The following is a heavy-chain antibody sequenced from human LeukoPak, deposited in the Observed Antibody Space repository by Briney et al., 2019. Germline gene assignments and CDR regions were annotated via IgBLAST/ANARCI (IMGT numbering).Heavy chain of an antibody. CDR3: ATGYSSTWYYFDY. D-gene: IGHD6-13*01. J-gene: IGHJ4*02. CDR2: IYNSGST. CDR1: GDSISSYY. Sequence: PETRSLTCTASGDSISSYYWSWIRQPPGKGLEWIGYIYNSGSTNYNPSLKSRVTISADTSKDQFSLKLASVTAADTAVYYCATGYSSTWYYFDYWGQGTLVT. V-gene: IGHV4-59*01.